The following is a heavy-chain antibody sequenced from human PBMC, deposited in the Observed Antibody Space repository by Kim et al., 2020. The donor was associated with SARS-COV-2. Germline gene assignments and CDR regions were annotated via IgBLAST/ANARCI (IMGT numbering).Heavy chain of an antibody. Sequence: DSVKGRFTTSRDNVKNSLYLQMNSLRADDTAVYYCARDSPFDRSGYFFDFWGHGTLVTVSS. V-gene: IGHV3-7*03. D-gene: IGHD3-3*01. J-gene: IGHJ4*01. CDR3: ARDSPFDRSGYFFDF.